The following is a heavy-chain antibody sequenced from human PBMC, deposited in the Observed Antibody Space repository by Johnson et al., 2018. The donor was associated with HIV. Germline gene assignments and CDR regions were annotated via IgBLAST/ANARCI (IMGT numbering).Heavy chain of an antibody. CDR3: AKAATTVVTLEGDAFDI. V-gene: IGHV3-9*01. J-gene: IGHJ3*02. CDR2: ISWNSCSI. D-gene: IGHD4-23*01. CDR1: GFTFDDYA. Sequence: VQLVESGGGLVQPGRSLRLSCAASGFTFDDYAMHWVRQAPGKGLEWVSGISWNSCSIGSAASVKGRFPISRDNAKNSLYLQMNRLRAEDTALYYCAKAATTVVTLEGDAFDIWGQGTMVTVSS.